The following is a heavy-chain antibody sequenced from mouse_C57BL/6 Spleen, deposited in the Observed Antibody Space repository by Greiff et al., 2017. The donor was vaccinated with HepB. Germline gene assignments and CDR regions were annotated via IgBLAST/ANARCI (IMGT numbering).Heavy chain of an antibody. J-gene: IGHJ1*03. V-gene: IGHV1-82*01. Sequence: VQLQQSGPELVKPGASVTISCKASGYAFSSSWMNWVKQRPGKGLEWIGRIYPGDGDTNYNGKFKGKATLTADKSSSTAYMQLSSLTSEDSAVYCCARRACITTGGDCDVWGTGTTVTVSS. CDR3: ARRACITTGGDCDV. CDR2: IYPGDGDT. CDR1: GYAFSSSW. D-gene: IGHD1-1*01.